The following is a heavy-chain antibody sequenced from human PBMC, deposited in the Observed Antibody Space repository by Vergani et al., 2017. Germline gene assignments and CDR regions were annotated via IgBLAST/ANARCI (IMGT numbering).Heavy chain of an antibody. Sequence: EVQLLESGGDLVQPGGSLRLSCAASGFTFNHYAMNWVRQAPGKGLEWVSGISGSGGSTSYAGSVKGRFTISRDSSKNTLYLQMHSLSAGDTAVYYCAKANPRNSGYDYLYYYHAMDVGGQGTTVTVSS. J-gene: IGHJ6*02. D-gene: IGHD5-12*01. CDR1: GFTFNHYA. V-gene: IGHV3-23*01. CDR3: AKANPRNSGYDYLYYYHAMDV. CDR2: ISGSGGST.